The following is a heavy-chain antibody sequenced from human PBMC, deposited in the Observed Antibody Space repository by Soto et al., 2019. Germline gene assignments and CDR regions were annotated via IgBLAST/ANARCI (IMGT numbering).Heavy chain of an antibody. V-gene: IGHV1-69*14. J-gene: IGHJ4*02. D-gene: IGHD3-16*02. CDR2: IIPIFGTA. CDR3: ARDGGYYDYVWGSYRYRCCDY. Sequence: QVQLVQSGAEVKKPGSSVKVSCKASGGTFSSYAISWVRQAPGQGLEWMGGIIPIFGTANYAQKFQGRVTNTAVNSTSAAYMELSSLRSGDTAVYYCARDGGYYDYVWGSYRYRCCDYWGQGTLVTVSS. CDR1: GGTFSSYA.